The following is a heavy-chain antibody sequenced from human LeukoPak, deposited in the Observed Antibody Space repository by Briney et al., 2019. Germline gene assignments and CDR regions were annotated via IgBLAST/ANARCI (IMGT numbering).Heavy chain of an antibody. CDR1: GGTFSSYA. V-gene: IGHV1-69*13. J-gene: IGHJ6*02. Sequence: SVTVSCKASGGTFSSYAISWVRQAPGQGLEWMGGIIPIFGTANYAQKFQGRVTITADESTSTAYMELSSLRSEDTAVYYCVTTAMAAIYYYGMDVWGQGTTVTVSS. D-gene: IGHD5-18*01. CDR3: VTTAMAAIYYYGMDV. CDR2: IIPIFGTA.